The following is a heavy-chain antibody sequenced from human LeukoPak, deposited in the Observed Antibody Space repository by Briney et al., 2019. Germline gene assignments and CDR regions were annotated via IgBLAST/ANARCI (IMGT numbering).Heavy chain of an antibody. J-gene: IGHJ4*02. Sequence: PSETLSLTCTVSGGSISSHYWSWIRQPPVKGLEWIGYIYYSGSTNYNPSLKSRVTISVDTSKNQFSLKLSSVTAADTAVYYCARAGRQQQLGLDYWGQGTLVTVSS. V-gene: IGHV4-59*11. CDR2: IYYSGST. D-gene: IGHD6-13*01. CDR1: GGSISSHY. CDR3: ARAGRQQQLGLDY.